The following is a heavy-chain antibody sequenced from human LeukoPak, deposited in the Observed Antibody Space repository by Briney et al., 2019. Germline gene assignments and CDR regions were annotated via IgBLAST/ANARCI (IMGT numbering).Heavy chain of an antibody. Sequence: SETLSLTCTVSGDSISSYYWSWLRQPAGKGLEWIGRIYTSGSTNYNPSLKSRVTMSVDTSKNQFSLKLSSVTAADTAVYYCARDRKYYYHMDVWGKGTTVTVSS. V-gene: IGHV4-4*07. CDR2: IYTSGST. CDR3: ARDRKYYYHMDV. D-gene: IGHD1-14*01. J-gene: IGHJ6*03. CDR1: GDSISSYY.